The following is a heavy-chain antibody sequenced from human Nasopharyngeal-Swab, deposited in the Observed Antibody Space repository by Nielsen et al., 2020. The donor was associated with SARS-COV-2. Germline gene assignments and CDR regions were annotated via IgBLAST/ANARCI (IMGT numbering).Heavy chain of an antibody. Sequence: GGSLRLSCAASGFTFSSYDMDWVRQAPGKGLEWVAHISSSATSIYYAESVKGRSTISRDNPKNSLFLQMNSLRAEDTAVYYCAREVPYSGHDDAFDIWGQGTMVTVSA. CDR1: GFTFSSYD. V-gene: IGHV3-48*03. CDR2: ISSSATSI. D-gene: IGHD5-12*01. CDR3: AREVPYSGHDDAFDI. J-gene: IGHJ3*02.